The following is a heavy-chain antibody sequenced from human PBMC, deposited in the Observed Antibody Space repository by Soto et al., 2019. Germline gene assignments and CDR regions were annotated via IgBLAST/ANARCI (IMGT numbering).Heavy chain of an antibody. CDR3: ARGRSGWYEVDY. D-gene: IGHD6-19*01. V-gene: IGHV3-7*01. J-gene: IGHJ4*02. Sequence: EVQLVESGGGLVQPGGSLRLSCAASGFIFSSYWMNWVRQVPGKWLEWVANIKQDGSEKNYVDSVKGRFTMSRDNAKNSLYLQINSLRAEDTAVYYCARGRSGWYEVDYWGQGTLVTVSS. CDR1: GFIFSSYW. CDR2: IKQDGSEK.